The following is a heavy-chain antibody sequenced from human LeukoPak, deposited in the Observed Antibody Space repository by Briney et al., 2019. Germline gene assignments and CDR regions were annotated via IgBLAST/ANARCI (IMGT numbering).Heavy chain of an antibody. J-gene: IGHJ4*02. D-gene: IGHD2-21*02. CDR2: IKRKTDGGTT. V-gene: IGHV3-15*01. CDR1: GFTFSSYS. Sequence: GSLRLSCAASGFTFSSYSMNWVRQAPGKGLEWVGRIKRKTDGGTTGYGAPVKGRFTISRDDSKNTLYLQMTSLKTEDTAVFYCVTENRYFDYWGQGTLVTVSS. CDR3: VTENRYFDY.